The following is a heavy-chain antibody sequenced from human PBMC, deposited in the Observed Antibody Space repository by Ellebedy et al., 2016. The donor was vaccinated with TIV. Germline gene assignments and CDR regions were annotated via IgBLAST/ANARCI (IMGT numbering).Heavy chain of an antibody. D-gene: IGHD6-19*01. J-gene: IGHJ6*02. V-gene: IGHV5-51*01. CDR2: IYPGDSDT. CDR1: GYSFTSYW. Sequence: GESLKISXKGSGYSFTSYWIGWVRQMPGKGLEWMGIIYPGDSDTRYSPSFQGQVTISADKSISTAYLQWSSLKASDTAMYYCARRGIAVAGTHFVHGMDVWGQGTTVTVSS. CDR3: ARRGIAVAGTHFVHGMDV.